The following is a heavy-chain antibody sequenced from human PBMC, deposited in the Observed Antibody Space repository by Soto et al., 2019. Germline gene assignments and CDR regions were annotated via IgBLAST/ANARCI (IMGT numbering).Heavy chain of an antibody. CDR2: IYDRGGT. D-gene: IGHD2-15*01. V-gene: IGHV4-39*01. J-gene: IGHJ5*02. CDR3: ASRDTCADRRAVVPSCLQP. Sequence: PSETRSLTCTVSGGSSRSGRYYWGWIRQPPGEGLEWIGSIYDRGGTYYNVSLKSRVTIEVDTSKSQFSLKLTSVTAAGTAVYYSASRDTCADRRAVVPSCLQPWRHGTAITV. CDR1: GGSSRSGRYY.